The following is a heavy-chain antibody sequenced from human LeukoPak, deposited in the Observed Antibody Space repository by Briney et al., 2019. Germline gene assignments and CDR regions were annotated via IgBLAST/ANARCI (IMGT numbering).Heavy chain of an antibody. Sequence: PSETLSLTCXVSGGSIXXXXXXXGWIRQPPGXXXXWIGSIYYSXSTYXXPXVKXRVTXFVXTSKNQFSLKLSSVTAADTAVYYCARHPEFLRDFDYWGQGTLVTVSS. V-gene: IGHV4-39*01. CDR2: IYYSXST. CDR1: GGSIXXXXXX. J-gene: IGHJ4*02. D-gene: IGHD1-14*01. CDR3: ARHPEFLRDFDY.